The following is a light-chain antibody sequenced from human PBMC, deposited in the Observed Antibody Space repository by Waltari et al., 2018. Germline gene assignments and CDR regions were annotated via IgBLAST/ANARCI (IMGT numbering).Light chain of an antibody. J-gene: IGLJ2*01. CDR2: GTN. V-gene: IGLV1-44*01. CDR1: DSNIGKQT. Sequence: QSVLTQPPSASGTPGETVTMSCSGGDSNIGKQTVTWYQQLPGTAPTLLIYGTNQRPSGVPDRFSGSKSGTSASLAINGLQSGDEADYYCASWDNKLNCPVFGGGAKLVVL. CDR3: ASWDNKLNCPV.